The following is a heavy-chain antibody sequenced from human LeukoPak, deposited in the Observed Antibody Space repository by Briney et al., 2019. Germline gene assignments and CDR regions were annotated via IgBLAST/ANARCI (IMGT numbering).Heavy chain of an antibody. CDR2: INHSGST. CDR3: ARERKYTSGYRVTELGSGYSDY. Sequence: SETLSLTCAVYGGSFSGYYWSWIRQPPGKGLEWIGEINHSGSTNYNPSLKSRVTISVDTSKNQFSLKLNSVTAADTAVYYCARERKYTSGYRVTELGSGYSDYWGQGTLVTVSS. V-gene: IGHV4-34*01. D-gene: IGHD5-18*01. J-gene: IGHJ4*02. CDR1: GGSFSGYY.